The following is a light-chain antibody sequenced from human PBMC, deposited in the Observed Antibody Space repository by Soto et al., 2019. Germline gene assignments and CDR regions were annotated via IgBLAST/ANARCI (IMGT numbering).Light chain of an antibody. CDR3: SSYTSSSTLVV. Sequence: QSAPTQPASVSGSPGHSITSSCTGTSSDVGGYNYVSWYQQHPGKAPKLMIYDVSNRPSGVSNRFSGSKSGNTASLTISGLQAEDEADYYCSSYTSSSTLVVFGGATKLTVL. J-gene: IGLJ2*01. CDR2: DVS. CDR1: SSDVGGYNY. V-gene: IGLV2-14*01.